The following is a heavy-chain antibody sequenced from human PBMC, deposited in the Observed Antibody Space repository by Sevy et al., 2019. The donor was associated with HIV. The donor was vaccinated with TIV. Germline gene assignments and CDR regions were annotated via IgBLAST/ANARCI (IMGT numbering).Heavy chain of an antibody. CDR2: MSPNSGNT. Sequence: ASVKVSCKASGYTFTSYDINWVRQATGQGLEWMGWMSPNSGNTDYAQKFQGRVTMTRNTSITTAYMELSSLRSEDTAVYYCARGRLNGIGFDYWGQGTLVTVS. J-gene: IGHJ4*01. CDR1: GYTFTSYD. CDR3: ARGRLNGIGFDY. V-gene: IGHV1-8*01. D-gene: IGHD1-26*01.